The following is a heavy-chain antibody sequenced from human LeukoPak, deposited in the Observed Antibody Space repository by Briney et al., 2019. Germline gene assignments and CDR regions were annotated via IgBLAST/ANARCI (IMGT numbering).Heavy chain of an antibody. D-gene: IGHD3-3*01. Sequence: GASVKVSCKASGYTFTSYGISWVRQAPGQGLEWMGWISVYNGNTNCAQKLQGRVTMTTDTSTSTAYMELRSLRSDDTAVYYCARDRSPDFWSGYYRDAFDIWGQGTMVTVSS. CDR3: ARDRSPDFWSGYYRDAFDI. V-gene: IGHV1-18*01. CDR1: GYTFTSYG. CDR2: ISVYNGNT. J-gene: IGHJ3*02.